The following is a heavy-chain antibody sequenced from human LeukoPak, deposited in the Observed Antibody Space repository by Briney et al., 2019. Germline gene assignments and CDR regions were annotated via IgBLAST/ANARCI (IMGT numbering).Heavy chain of an antibody. D-gene: IGHD5-12*01. Sequence: SETLSLTCSVSGGSISSYYWSWIRQPPGRGLEWIGYIYYSGSTNYNPSLKSRVTISVDTSKNQFSLKLSSVTAADTAVYYCASRISGYDYHGGGYYYYYMDVWGKGTTVTISS. CDR2: IYYSGST. CDR3: ASRISGYDYHGGGYYYYYMDV. J-gene: IGHJ6*03. V-gene: IGHV4-59*01. CDR1: GGSISSYY.